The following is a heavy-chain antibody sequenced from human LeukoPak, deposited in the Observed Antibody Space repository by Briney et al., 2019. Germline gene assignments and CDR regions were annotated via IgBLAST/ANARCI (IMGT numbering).Heavy chain of an antibody. V-gene: IGHV1-18*01. CDR1: GYTFTSYG. Sequence: VKVSCKASGYTFTSYGISWVRQAPGQGLEWMGWISAYNGNTNYAQKLQGRVTMTTDTSTSTAYMELRSLRSDDTAVYYCAREGHSGSYWGRVYYFDYWGQGTLVTVSS. CDR2: ISAYNGNT. D-gene: IGHD1-26*01. J-gene: IGHJ4*02. CDR3: AREGHSGSYWGRVYYFDY.